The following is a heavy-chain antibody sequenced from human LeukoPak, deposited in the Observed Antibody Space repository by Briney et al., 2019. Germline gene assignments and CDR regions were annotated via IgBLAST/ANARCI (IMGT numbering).Heavy chain of an antibody. V-gene: IGHV4-39*01. Sequence: PSETLSLTCTVSGGSISSSSYYWGWNRQPPGKGLEWIGSIYYSGSTYYNPSLKSRVTISVDTSKNQFSLKLSSVTAADTAVYYCARPRDGATVATFDYWGQGTLVTVSS. CDR1: GGSISSSSYY. D-gene: IGHD4-23*01. CDR3: ARPRDGATVATFDY. CDR2: IYYSGST. J-gene: IGHJ4*02.